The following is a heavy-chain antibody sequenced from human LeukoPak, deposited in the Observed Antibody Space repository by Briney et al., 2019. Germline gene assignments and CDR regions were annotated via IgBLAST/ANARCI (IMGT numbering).Heavy chain of an antibody. CDR1: GGSFSGYY. CDR3: ARGRRIVLMVYAIRGHFDY. V-gene: IGHV4-34*01. J-gene: IGHJ4*02. D-gene: IGHD2-8*01. Sequence: PSETLSLTCAVYGGSFSGYYWSWIRQPPGKGLEWIGEINHSGSTNYNPSLKSRVTISVDTSKNQFSLKLSSVTAADTAVYYCARGRRIVLMVYAIRGHFDYWGQGTLVTVSS. CDR2: INHSGST.